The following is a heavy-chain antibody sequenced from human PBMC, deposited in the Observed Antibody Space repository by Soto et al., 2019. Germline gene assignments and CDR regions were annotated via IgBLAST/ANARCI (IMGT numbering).Heavy chain of an antibody. D-gene: IGHD6-19*01. CDR1: GFTFSSYS. CDR2: ISSSSSYI. Sequence: GGSLRLSCAASGFTFSSYSMNWVRQAPGKGLEWVSSISSSSSYIYYTDSVKGRFTISRDNAMNSLYLQMNSLRAEDTAVYYCASAVAGHGLWGESLHEFDYWGQGTLVTVSS. J-gene: IGHJ4*02. V-gene: IGHV3-21*01. CDR3: ASAVAGHGLWGESLHEFDY.